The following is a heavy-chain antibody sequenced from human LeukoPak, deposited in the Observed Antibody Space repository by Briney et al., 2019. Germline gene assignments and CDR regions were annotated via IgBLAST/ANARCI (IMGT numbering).Heavy chain of an antibody. CDR1: GFTFSSYA. J-gene: IGHJ5*02. CDR2: ISGSGGST. D-gene: IGHD3-22*01. CDR3: AIDSGYDSSGYPFNWFDP. V-gene: IGHV3-23*01. Sequence: GGSLRLSCAASGFTFSSYAMSWVRQAPGKGLEWVSAISGSGGSTYYADSVKGRFTISRDNSKNTLYLQMNSLRAEDTAVYYCAIDSGYDSSGYPFNWFDPWGQGTLVTVSS.